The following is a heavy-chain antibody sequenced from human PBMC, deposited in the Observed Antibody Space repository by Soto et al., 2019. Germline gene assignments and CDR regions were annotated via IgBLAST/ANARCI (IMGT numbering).Heavy chain of an antibody. Sequence: SLRLSCAASGFSFSSYGMHWVRQAPGKGLEWVAVIWYDGSNKYYADSVKGRFTISRDNSKNTLYLQMNSLRAEDTAVYYCARSYYYDSSPPRSGMDVWGQGTTVTVSS. D-gene: IGHD3-22*01. CDR2: IWYDGSNK. CDR3: ARSYYYDSSPPRSGMDV. CDR1: GFSFSSYG. V-gene: IGHV3-33*01. J-gene: IGHJ6*02.